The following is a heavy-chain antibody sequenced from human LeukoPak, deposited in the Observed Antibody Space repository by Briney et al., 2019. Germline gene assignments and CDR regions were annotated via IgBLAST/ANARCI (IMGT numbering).Heavy chain of an antibody. Sequence: SETLSLTCAVSGDSISPYYWGWIRQPPGKGLEWIGYIYYSGDTTYNPSLKSRVTMSVDTSKNQFSLKLSSVTAADTAVYYCARDKQPGDYWGQGALVTVSS. V-gene: IGHV4-59*01. CDR1: GDSISPYY. D-gene: IGHD1-1*01. CDR3: ARDKQPGDY. J-gene: IGHJ4*02. CDR2: IYYSGDT.